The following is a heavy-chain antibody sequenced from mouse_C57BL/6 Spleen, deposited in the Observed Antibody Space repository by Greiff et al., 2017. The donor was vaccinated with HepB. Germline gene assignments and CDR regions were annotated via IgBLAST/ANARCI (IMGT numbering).Heavy chain of an antibody. Sequence: EVKLVESGGGLVQPGGSLSLSCAASGFTFTDYYMSWVRQPPGKALEWLGFIRNKANGYTTEYSASVKGRFTISRDNSQSILYLQMNALRAEDSATYYCARCMGLREDAMDYWGQGTSVTVSS. CDR1: GFTFTDYY. CDR3: ARCMGLREDAMDY. D-gene: IGHD2-4*01. J-gene: IGHJ4*01. V-gene: IGHV7-3*01. CDR2: IRNKANGYTT.